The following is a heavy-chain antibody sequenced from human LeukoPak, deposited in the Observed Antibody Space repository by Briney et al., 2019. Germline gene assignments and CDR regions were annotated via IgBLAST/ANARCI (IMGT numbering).Heavy chain of an antibody. D-gene: IGHD6-6*01. CDR2: IYYSGST. CDR3: AVSAAALFDP. Sequence: PSETLSLTCTVSGGSISSYYWSWIRQSPGKGLEWIGYIYYSGSTNYNPSLKSRVTISVDTSKNQFSLKLSSVTAADTAVYYCAVSAAALFDPWGQGTLVTVSS. V-gene: IGHV4-59*12. CDR1: GGSISSYY. J-gene: IGHJ5*02.